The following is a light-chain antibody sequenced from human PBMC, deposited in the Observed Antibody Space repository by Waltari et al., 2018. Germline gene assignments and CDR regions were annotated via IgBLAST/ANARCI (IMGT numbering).Light chain of an antibody. J-gene: IGKJ1*01. V-gene: IGKV3-20*01. CDR3: QLYGSSSWT. CDR2: DAS. Sequence: EIVLTPSPVTLSLSPGERATLSCRASQSVSSSYLAWYHHKVGQAPRLLIYDASSKAAGIPDRFSGSGSGTDFTLTISRLEPEDFAVYYCQLYGSSSWTFGQGTKVDIK. CDR1: QSVSSSY.